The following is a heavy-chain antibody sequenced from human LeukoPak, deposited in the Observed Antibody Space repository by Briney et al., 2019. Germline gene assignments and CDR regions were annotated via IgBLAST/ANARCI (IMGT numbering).Heavy chain of an antibody. J-gene: IGHJ4*02. CDR1: GFTFSDYA. CDR2: ISGTGRTT. CDR3: AKRIQSAMATGY. V-gene: IGHV3-23*01. D-gene: IGHD5-18*01. Sequence: PGGSLRLSCAASGFTFSDYAMNWVRQAPGQGLEWVSTISGTGRTTYYAAPVKGRFTISRDNSENTLFLQMNSLRAGDTAIYYCAKRIQSAMATGYWGQGTLVTVSS.